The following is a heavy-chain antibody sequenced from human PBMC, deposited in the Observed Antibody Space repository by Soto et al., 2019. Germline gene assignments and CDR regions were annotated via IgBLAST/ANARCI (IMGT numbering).Heavy chain of an antibody. CDR2: ISSSSSYT. D-gene: IGHD6-19*01. V-gene: IGHV3-11*05. CDR3: ARGASGGGGWNYYYYYGMDA. CDR1: GFTLSDHY. Sequence: QVQLVESGGGLVKPGGSLRLSCAASGFTLSDHYMSWIRQAPGKGLEWVSYISSSSSYTDYADSVKGRVTISRDNAKNSLYLQMNSLRAEDTAVYYCARGASGGGGWNYYYYYGMDAWGQGTTVTVSS. J-gene: IGHJ6*02.